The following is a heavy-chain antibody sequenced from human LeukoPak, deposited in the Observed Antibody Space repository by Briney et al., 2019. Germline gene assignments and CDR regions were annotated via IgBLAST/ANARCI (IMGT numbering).Heavy chain of an antibody. V-gene: IGHV1-46*01. Sequence: ASVKVSCKASGYTFTSYYMHWVRQAPRQGLEWMGIINPSGGSTSYAQKFQGRVTMTRDMSTSTVYMELSSLRSEDTAVYYCARDSSYSSSSFSLMGWFDPWGQGTLVTVSS. CDR2: INPSGGST. CDR3: ARDSSYSSSSFSLMGWFDP. D-gene: IGHD6-6*01. CDR1: GYTFTSYY. J-gene: IGHJ5*02.